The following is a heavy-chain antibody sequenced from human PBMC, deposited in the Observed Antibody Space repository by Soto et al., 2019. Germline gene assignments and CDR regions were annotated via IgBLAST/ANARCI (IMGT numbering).Heavy chain of an antibody. CDR1: GFTFSSYG. D-gene: IGHD3-22*01. CDR2: ISYDGSNK. J-gene: IGHJ6*02. V-gene: IGHV3-30*03. Sequence: GGSLRLSCAASGFTFSSYGMHWVRQAPSKGLEWVAVISYDGSNKYYADSVKGRFTISRDNSKNTLYLQMNSLRAEDTAVYYCAIYDSSGYDPPGYYYYGMDVWGQGTTVTVSS. CDR3: AIYDSSGYDPPGYYYYGMDV.